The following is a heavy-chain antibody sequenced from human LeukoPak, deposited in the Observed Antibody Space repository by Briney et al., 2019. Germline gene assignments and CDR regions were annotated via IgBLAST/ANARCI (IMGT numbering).Heavy chain of an antibody. D-gene: IGHD4-17*01. CDR2: ISYDGSNK. J-gene: IGHJ4*02. Sequence: GSLRLSCAASGFTFSSYGMHWVRQAPGKGLEWVAVISYDGSNKYYADSVKGRFTISRDNSKNTLYLQMNSLRAEDTAVYYCANDYGGNSAIDYWGQGTLVTVSS. CDR1: GFTFSSYG. V-gene: IGHV3-30*18. CDR3: ANDYGGNSAIDY.